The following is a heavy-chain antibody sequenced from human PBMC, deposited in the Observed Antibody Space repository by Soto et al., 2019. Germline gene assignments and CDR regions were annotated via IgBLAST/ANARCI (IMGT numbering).Heavy chain of an antibody. CDR3: ARDYYGSGSYYKPFDY. D-gene: IGHD3-10*01. CDR1: GGTFSSYA. Sequence: QVQLVQSGAEVQKPGSSVKVSCKASGGTFSSYAISWVRQAPGQGLEWMGGIIPLFGTANYAQKFQGRVTITADESPSTAYMELSSLRSEDTAVYYFARDYYGSGSYYKPFDYWGQGTLVTVSS. V-gene: IGHV1-69*01. CDR2: IIPLFGTA. J-gene: IGHJ4*02.